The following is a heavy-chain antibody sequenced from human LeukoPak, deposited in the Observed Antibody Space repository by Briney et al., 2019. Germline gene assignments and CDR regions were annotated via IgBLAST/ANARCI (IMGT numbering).Heavy chain of an antibody. Sequence: PGGSLRLSCAASGFTFSSYGMHWVRQAPGRGLEWVAVISYDGSNKYYADSVKGRFTISRDNSKNTLYLQMNSLRAEDTAVYYCANPTSPYGDLLGPDYWGEGTLVTVSS. CDR2: ISYDGSNK. V-gene: IGHV3-30*18. CDR3: ANPTSPYGDLLGPDY. D-gene: IGHD4-17*01. CDR1: GFTFSSYG. J-gene: IGHJ4*02.